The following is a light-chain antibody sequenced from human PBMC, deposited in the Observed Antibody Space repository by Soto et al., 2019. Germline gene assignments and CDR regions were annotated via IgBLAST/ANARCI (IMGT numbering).Light chain of an antibody. CDR3: SNSATECFYL. V-gene: IGLV2-23*01. Sequence: QSVLAQPASVSGSPGLSLTISCTGSISDVGAYDAVSWYQQHPGKAPQVIIYGGTKPPYGVSTRYSGSASGNTALLTVAGRPADEADDYFCSNSATECFYLFGTGTKVTIL. J-gene: IGLJ1*01. CDR2: GGT. CDR1: ISDVGAYDA.